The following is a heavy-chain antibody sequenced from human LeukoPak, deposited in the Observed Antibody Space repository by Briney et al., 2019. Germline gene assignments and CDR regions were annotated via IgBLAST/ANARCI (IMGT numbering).Heavy chain of an antibody. V-gene: IGHV3-30*18. CDR2: ISHDGSNK. CDR1: GFTFSSYG. Sequence: GGSLRLSCAAPGFTFSSYGMHWVRQAPGKGLEWVAVISHDGSNKYYADSVKGRFTISRDNSKNTLYLQMNSLRAEDTAVYYCAKLITEHAFDIWGQGTMVTVSS. J-gene: IGHJ3*02. D-gene: IGHD3-16*01. CDR3: AKLITEHAFDI.